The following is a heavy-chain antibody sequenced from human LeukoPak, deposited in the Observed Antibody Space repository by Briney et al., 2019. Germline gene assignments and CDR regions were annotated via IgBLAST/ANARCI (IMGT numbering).Heavy chain of an antibody. D-gene: IGHD3-9*01. J-gene: IGHJ6*03. Sequence: GGSLRLSCAASGFTFSSYGMHWVRQAPGKGLEWVAVISYDGSNKYYAGSVKGRFTISRDNSKNTLYLQMNSLRAEDTAVYYCARDGALRYFDWLSPAAYYYYYYMDVWGKGTTVTISS. CDR3: ARDGALRYFDWLSPAAYYYYYYMDV. CDR1: GFTFSSYG. CDR2: ISYDGSNK. V-gene: IGHV3-30*03.